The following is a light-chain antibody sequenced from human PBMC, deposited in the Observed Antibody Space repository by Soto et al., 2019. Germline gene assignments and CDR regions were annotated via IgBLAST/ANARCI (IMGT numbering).Light chain of an antibody. V-gene: IGLV2-8*01. CDR3: SSNADSNNPPYV. CDR2: EVS. CDR1: SSDVGGYNS. J-gene: IGLJ1*01. Sequence: QSALTQPPSASGSPGQSVTISCTGTSSDVGGYNSVSWYQQHPGKAPKLIIYEVSKRPSGVPDRFSGSESGNTASLTVSGLQADDEADYYCSSNADSNNPPYVFGAGTKLTVL.